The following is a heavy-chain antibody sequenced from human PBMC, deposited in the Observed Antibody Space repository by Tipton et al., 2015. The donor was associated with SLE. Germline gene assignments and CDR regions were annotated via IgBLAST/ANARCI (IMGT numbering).Heavy chain of an antibody. CDR3: ARGFPYRIAAAVAFDY. Sequence: TLSLTCAVSGYSISSGYYWGWIRRPPGQGLEGLGSMYHSGSTYYNPPLKSRVTISVDTSKNQFSLTPSSVTSAYTAVDYCARGFPYRIAAAVAFDYWGQGTLATGTS. V-gene: IGHV4-38-2*01. CDR2: MYHSGST. D-gene: IGHD6-13*01. J-gene: IGHJ4*02. CDR1: GYSISSGYY.